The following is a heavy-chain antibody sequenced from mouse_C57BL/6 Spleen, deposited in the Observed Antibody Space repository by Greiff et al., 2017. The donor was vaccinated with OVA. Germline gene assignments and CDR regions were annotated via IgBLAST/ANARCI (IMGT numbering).Heavy chain of an antibody. CDR3: ARYYSNYGYFDV. CDR2: IYPGDGDT. Sequence: QVQLQQSGPELVKPGASVKISCKASGYAFSSSWMNWVKQRPGKGLEWIGRIYPGDGDTNYNGKFKGKATLTADKSSSTAYMQLSSLTSEDSAVYFCARYYSNYGYFDVWGTGTTVTVSS. J-gene: IGHJ1*03. CDR1: GYAFSSSW. D-gene: IGHD2-5*01. V-gene: IGHV1-82*01.